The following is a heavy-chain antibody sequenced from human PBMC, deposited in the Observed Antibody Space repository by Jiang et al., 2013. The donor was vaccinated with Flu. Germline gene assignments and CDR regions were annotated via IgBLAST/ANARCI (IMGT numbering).Heavy chain of an antibody. Sequence: LVESGGGLVQPGRSLRLSCAASGFTFDDYAMHWVRQAPGKGLEWVSGISWNSDSIDYADSVKGRFTISRDNAKNSLYLQMNSLRTEDTALYYCAKDFPVYGGNSVISNAFDIWGQGTMVTVSS. CDR3: AKDFPVYGGNSVISNAFDI. CDR1: GFTFDDYA. V-gene: IGHV3-9*01. CDR2: ISWNSDSI. J-gene: IGHJ3*02. D-gene: IGHD4-23*01.